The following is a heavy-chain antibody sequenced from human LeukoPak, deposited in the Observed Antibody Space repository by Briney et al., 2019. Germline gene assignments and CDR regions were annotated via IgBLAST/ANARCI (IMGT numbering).Heavy chain of an antibody. CDR1: GFTFSGSA. V-gene: IGHV3-73*01. Sequence: GGSLRLSCAASGFTFSGSAMHWVRRASGKGLEWVGRIRSKANSYATAYAASVKGRFTISRDDSKNTAYLQMNSLKTEDAAVYYCTSAIFETGTTPNLSWFDPWGQGTLVTVSS. D-gene: IGHD1-7*01. CDR2: IRSKANSYAT. CDR3: TSAIFETGTTPNLSWFDP. J-gene: IGHJ5*02.